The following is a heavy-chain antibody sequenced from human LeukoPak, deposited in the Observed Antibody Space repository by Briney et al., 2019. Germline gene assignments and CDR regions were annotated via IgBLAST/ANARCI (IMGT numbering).Heavy chain of an antibody. D-gene: IGHD6-6*01. J-gene: IGHJ6*03. CDR3: VKMRGQLQLQYYMDV. V-gene: IGHV3-23*01. CDR1: GFTFSTYA. CDR2: ISGSGGST. Sequence: PGGSLRLSCAASGFTFSTYAMSWVRQAPGKGLEWVSTISGSGGSTFYADSVRGQFTISRDNSKNTVYLQMNSLRVEDTAVLYCVKMRGQLQLQYYMDVWGPGTTVAVSS.